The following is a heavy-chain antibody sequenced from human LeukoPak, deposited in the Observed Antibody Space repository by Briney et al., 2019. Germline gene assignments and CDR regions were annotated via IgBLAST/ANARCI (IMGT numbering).Heavy chain of an antibody. CDR1: GFTFSNYW. CDR3: ARGLCASSYYDSSVGTWFDP. D-gene: IGHD3-22*01. Sequence: GSLRLSCAASGFTFSNYWMHWVRQAPGEGVEWVPNIRQDGSEKNYVDSVKGRFTISRDNAKKSLYLQMNSLRAEDTAVYYCARGLCASSYYDSSVGTWFDPWGQGTLVTVSS. CDR2: IRQDGSEK. J-gene: IGHJ5*02. V-gene: IGHV3-7*01.